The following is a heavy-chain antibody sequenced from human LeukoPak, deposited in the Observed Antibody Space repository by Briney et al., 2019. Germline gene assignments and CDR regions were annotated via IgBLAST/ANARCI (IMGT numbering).Heavy chain of an antibody. V-gene: IGHV4-31*03. D-gene: IGHD2-21*02. J-gene: IGHJ4*02. CDR1: GGSISSGGYY. CDR2: NYSSGIT. CDR3: ARNNFGDFLELAY. Sequence: TSSETLSLTCTVSGGSISSGGYYWSWIRQHPGKGLEWIGYNYSSGITHYNPSVKSRLSISVDTSKNQFSLHLSSVTAADTAVYYCARNNFGDFLELAYWGQGTVVTVSS.